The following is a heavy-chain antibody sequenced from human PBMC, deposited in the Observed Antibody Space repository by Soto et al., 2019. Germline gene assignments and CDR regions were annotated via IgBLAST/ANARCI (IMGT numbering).Heavy chain of an antibody. CDR1: GYSFTSYW. D-gene: IGHD3-9*01. V-gene: IGHV5-10-1*01. CDR3: ARGYYDILTGSVFDY. Sequence: GESLKISCKGSGYSFTSYWISWVRQMPGKGLEWMGRIDPSDSYTNYSPSFQGHVTISADKSISTAYLQRSSRKGSDTAMYYCARGYYDILTGSVFDYWGQGTLVTVSS. CDR2: IDPSDSYT. J-gene: IGHJ4*02.